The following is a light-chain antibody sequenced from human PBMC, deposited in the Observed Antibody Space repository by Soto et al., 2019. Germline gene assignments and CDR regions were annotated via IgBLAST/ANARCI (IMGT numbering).Light chain of an antibody. Sequence: EIVLTQSPGTLSLSPGERATLSCRASQSVSSSSLAWYQQKPGQAPRLLIYGASSRATGIPDRFSGGGSGTDFTLTISRLEHEDVAVYCCQQYAGSPLPFGEGTKVEFK. V-gene: IGKV3-20*01. CDR1: QSVSSSS. CDR2: GAS. J-gene: IGKJ4*01. CDR3: QQYAGSPLP.